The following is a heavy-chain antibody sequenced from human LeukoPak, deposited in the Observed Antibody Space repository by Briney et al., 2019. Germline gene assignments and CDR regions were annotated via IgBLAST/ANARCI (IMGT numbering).Heavy chain of an antibody. CDR3: ARYSYGGYYFDF. J-gene: IGHJ4*02. Sequence: SETLSLTCPVSGGSISSYYWSWIRQPPGKGLEWIGYIYYSGSTNYNPSLKSRVTTSVDTSKNQFSLNLSSVTAADTAVYYCARYSYGGYYFDFWGQGTLVTVSA. CDR2: IYYSGST. D-gene: IGHD5-18*01. V-gene: IGHV4-59*08. CDR1: GGSISSYY.